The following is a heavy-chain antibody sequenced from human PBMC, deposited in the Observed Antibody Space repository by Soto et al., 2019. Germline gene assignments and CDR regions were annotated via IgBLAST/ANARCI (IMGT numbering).Heavy chain of an antibody. CDR2: ISGYSGHT. Sequence: ASVKLSCTASGYTFSSYGISWVRQAPGQGLEWMGWISGYSGHTYYAQKFQGRVTMTTDTSTNTVYMELRSLRDEDTAVYYCAKPRLRGYYYAMDVWGQGTTVTVSS. V-gene: IGHV1-18*01. D-gene: IGHD4-17*01. CDR1: GYTFSSYG. J-gene: IGHJ6*02. CDR3: AKPRLRGYYYAMDV.